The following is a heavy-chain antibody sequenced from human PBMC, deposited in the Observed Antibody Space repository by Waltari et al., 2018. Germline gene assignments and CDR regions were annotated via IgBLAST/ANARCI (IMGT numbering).Heavy chain of an antibody. J-gene: IGHJ6*02. CDR1: GYSISSGYY. Sequence: QVQLQESGPGLVKPSETLSLTCAVSGYSISSGYYWGWIRQPPGKGLEWIGSIYHSGSTYYNPSLKSRVTISVDTSKNQFSLKLSSVTAADTAVYYCARRAYCGGDCYPDDYYYGMDVWGQGTTVTVSS. CDR2: IYHSGST. D-gene: IGHD2-21*01. V-gene: IGHV4-38-2*01. CDR3: ARRAYCGGDCYPDDYYYGMDV.